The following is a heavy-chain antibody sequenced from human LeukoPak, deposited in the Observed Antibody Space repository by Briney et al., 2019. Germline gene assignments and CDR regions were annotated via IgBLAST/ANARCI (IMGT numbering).Heavy chain of an antibody. V-gene: IGHV4-59*01. CDR1: GVSISSYY. Sequence: PSETPSLTCTVSGVSISSYYWSWIRQPPGKGLEWIGYIYYSGSTNYNPSLKSRVTISVDTSKNQFSLKLSSVTAADTAVYYCARRSGGRRGYFDYWGQGTLVTVSS. CDR3: ARRSGGRRGYFDY. J-gene: IGHJ4*02. D-gene: IGHD2-15*01. CDR2: IYYSGST.